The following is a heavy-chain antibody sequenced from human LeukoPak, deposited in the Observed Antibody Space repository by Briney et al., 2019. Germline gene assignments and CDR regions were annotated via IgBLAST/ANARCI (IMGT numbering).Heavy chain of an antibody. CDR3: ARLAAKTIFGVVIPGYYYYMDV. D-gene: IGHD3-3*01. CDR2: ISSSSSYI. V-gene: IGHV3-21*01. J-gene: IGHJ6*03. CDR1: GFTFSSYS. Sequence: GGSLRLSCAASGFTFSSYSMSWVRQAPGKGLEWVSSISSSSSYIYYADSVKGRFTISRDNAKNSLYLQMNSLRAEDTAVYYCARLAAKTIFGVVIPGYYYYMDVWGKGTTVTVSS.